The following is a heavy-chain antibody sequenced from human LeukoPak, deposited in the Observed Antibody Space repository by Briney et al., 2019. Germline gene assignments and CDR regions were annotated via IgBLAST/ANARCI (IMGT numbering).Heavy chain of an antibody. V-gene: IGHV3-33*01. D-gene: IGHD6-19*01. CDR2: IWYDGSNK. Sequence: GGSLRLSCAASGFTFSSYGMHWVRQAPGKGLEWVAVIWYDGSNKYYADSVKGRFTISRDNSKNTLYLQMNSLRAEDTAVYYCAREGREYSSGWYYFDYWGQGTLVTVSS. J-gene: IGHJ4*02. CDR3: AREGREYSSGWYYFDY. CDR1: GFTFSSYG.